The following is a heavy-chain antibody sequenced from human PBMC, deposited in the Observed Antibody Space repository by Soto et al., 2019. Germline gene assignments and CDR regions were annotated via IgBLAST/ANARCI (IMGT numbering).Heavy chain of an antibody. Sequence: ASVKVSCKASGYTFTGYYVHWVREAPGQGLEWMGRINPETGGTSYAQKFQGRVTLSRDTSINTAYLELSSLRFDDAAVYFCARERFQVISDGMDVWGQGTTVTVSS. V-gene: IGHV1-2*06. J-gene: IGHJ6*02. CDR2: INPETGGT. CDR1: GYTFTGYY. D-gene: IGHD2-21*01. CDR3: ARERFQVISDGMDV.